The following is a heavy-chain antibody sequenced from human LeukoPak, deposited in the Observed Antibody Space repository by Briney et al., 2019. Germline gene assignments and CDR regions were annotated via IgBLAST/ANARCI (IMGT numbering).Heavy chain of an antibody. CDR1: GFTFSSYS. J-gene: IGHJ3*02. D-gene: IGHD3-22*01. CDR2: ISISSSYI. CDR3: ARESVNYYDSSGYEGDAFDI. Sequence: GGSLRLSCAASGFTFSSYSMNWVRQAPGKGLEWVASISISSSYIYYADSVKGRFTISRDNAKKSLYLQMNSLRAEDTAVYYCARESVNYYDSSGYEGDAFDIWGQGTMVTVSS. V-gene: IGHV3-21*01.